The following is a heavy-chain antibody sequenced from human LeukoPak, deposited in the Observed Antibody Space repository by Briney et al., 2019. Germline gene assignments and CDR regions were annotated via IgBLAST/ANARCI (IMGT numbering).Heavy chain of an antibody. D-gene: IGHD1-26*01. V-gene: IGHV4-34*01. CDR1: GGSFSGYY. CDR3: ARGVGASSYYYYYMDV. Sequence: PSETLSLTCAVYGGSFSGYYWSWIRQPPGKGLEWIGEINHSGSTNYNPSLKSRVTISVDTSKNQFSLKLSSVTAADTAAYYCARGVGASSYYYYYMDVWGKAATVTVSS. CDR2: INHSGST. J-gene: IGHJ6*03.